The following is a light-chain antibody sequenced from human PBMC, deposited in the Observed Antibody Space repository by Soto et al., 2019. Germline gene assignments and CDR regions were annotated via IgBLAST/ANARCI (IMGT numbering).Light chain of an antibody. V-gene: IGKV3-20*01. CDR3: QQYGRSPFT. J-gene: IGKJ2*01. Sequence: IALDQYPGTFPLSTGERANLFCRASQRRTNNFVSWFQQKPRLAPRLLIHGASTRASGVPDRFSGGGSGTYFLVTIRRLEPEDFAVYYCQQYGRSPFTFGEGNKLQIK. CDR1: QRRTNNF. CDR2: GAS.